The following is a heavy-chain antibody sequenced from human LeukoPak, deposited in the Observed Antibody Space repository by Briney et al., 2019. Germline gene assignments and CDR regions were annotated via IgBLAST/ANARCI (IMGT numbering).Heavy chain of an antibody. Sequence: GGSLRLSCAASGFTFSSYSMNWVRQAPGKGLEWVSSISSSSSYIYYADSVKGRFTISRDNAKNSLYLQMNSLRAEDTAVYYCARANFDSSSSSAFDIWGQGTMVTVSS. V-gene: IGHV3-21*01. J-gene: IGHJ3*02. CDR2: ISSSSSYI. CDR1: GFTFSSYS. CDR3: ARANFDSSSSSAFDI. D-gene: IGHD6-6*01.